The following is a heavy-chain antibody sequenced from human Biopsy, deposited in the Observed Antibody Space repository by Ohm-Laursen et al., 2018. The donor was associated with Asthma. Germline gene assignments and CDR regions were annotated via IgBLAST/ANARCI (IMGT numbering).Heavy chain of an antibody. D-gene: IGHD3-9*01. CDR1: GGAIRTSGYY. Sequence: SETLSLTCSVSGGAIRTSGYYWGWIRQPPGKGLEWIGSMYYSGSTYYNPSLKSRVTISVDTSKNQFSLKLSSVTAADTAVYYCARTYYDFLTGQVNDAFAMWGQGTMVTVSS. V-gene: IGHV4-39*01. CDR2: MYYSGST. J-gene: IGHJ3*02. CDR3: ARTYYDFLTGQVNDAFAM.